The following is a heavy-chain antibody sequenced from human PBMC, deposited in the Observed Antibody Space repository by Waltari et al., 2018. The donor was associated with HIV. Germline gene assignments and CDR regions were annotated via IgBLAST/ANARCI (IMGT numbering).Heavy chain of an antibody. CDR1: GFTFSSSA. V-gene: IGHV3-30*01. CDR2: ISYDGSNK. CDR3: ARDTGYCSFGSCSYNWLDP. D-gene: IGHD2-15*01. J-gene: IGHJ5*02. Sequence: QVHLVESGGGVVQPGRSLRLSCAASGFTFSSSAIHWVSQAPGKGLEWVALISYDGSNKYYADSVKGRFTISRDNSKNTLYLQMNSLRAEDTSVYYCARDTGYCSFGSCSYNWLDPWGQGTLVSVSS.